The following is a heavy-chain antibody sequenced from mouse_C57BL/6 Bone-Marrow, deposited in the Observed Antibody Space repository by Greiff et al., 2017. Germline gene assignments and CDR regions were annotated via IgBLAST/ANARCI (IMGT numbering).Heavy chain of an antibody. CDR3: ARSKSWDSWFDY. Sequence: QVQLQQSGAELVRPGTSVKVSCKASGYAFTNYLIEWVKQRPGQGLEWIGVINPGSGGTNYNEKFKGKATLTADKSSSTAYMALSSLTSEDSAVYVCARSKSWDSWFDYWGQGTLVTVSA. J-gene: IGHJ3*01. D-gene: IGHD4-1*01. V-gene: IGHV1-54*01. CDR2: INPGSGGT. CDR1: GYAFTNYL.